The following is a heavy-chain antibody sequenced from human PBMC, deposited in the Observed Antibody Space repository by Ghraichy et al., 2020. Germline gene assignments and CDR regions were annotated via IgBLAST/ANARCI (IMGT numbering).Heavy chain of an antibody. CDR2: IKQDGSEK. V-gene: IGHV3-7*03. CDR3: ARGIVGSWHRGGHFDY. J-gene: IGHJ4*02. Sequence: GGSLRLSCAASGFTFSSYWMSWVRQAPGKGLEWVANIKQDGSEKYYVDSVKGRFTISRDNAKNSLYLQMNSLRAEDTAVYYCARGIVGSWHRGGHFDYWGQGTLVTVSS. D-gene: IGHD1-26*01. CDR1: GFTFSSYW.